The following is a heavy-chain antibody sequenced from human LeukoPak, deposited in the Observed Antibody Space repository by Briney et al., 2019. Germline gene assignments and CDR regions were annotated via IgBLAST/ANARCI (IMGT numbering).Heavy chain of an antibody. D-gene: IGHD3-10*01. CDR1: GFTFSNNG. V-gene: IGHV4-59*05. CDR3: ARRNMVRGLRAFDI. CDR2: IYYTGTT. J-gene: IGHJ4*02. Sequence: GSLRLSCAASGFTFSNNGMSWVRQAPGKGLEWIGSIYYTGTTYYNPSLASRLTISAETSKSQFSLRLSSVTAADTAVYYCARRNMVRGLRAFDIWGQGILVTVSS.